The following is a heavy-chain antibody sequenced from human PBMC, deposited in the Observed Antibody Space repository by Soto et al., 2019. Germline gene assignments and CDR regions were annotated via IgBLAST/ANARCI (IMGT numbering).Heavy chain of an antibody. CDR3: ARELQGLYYFDY. CDR2: INGGNGNT. Sequence: GSSVKVSCKASEYTFTSYTMHWVRQAPGQRLEWMGWINGGNGNTKYSQKFQGRVTITRDTSASTAYMELSSLRSDDTAVYYCARELQGLYYFDYWGQGTLVTASS. V-gene: IGHV1-3*01. J-gene: IGHJ4*02. D-gene: IGHD4-4*01. CDR1: EYTFTSYT.